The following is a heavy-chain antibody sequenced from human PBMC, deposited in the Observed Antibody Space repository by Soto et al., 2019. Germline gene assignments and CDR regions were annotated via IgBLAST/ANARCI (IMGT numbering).Heavy chain of an antibody. CDR3: ATPYSYADYYFDY. J-gene: IGHJ4*01. D-gene: IGHD5-18*01. CDR2: ISGSGGST. CDR1: GFTFRSYA. Sequence: GGSLRLSCATSGFTFRSYAMRWVRQAPGKGLEWVSSISGSGGSTYYADSVKGRFTISRDNSKNTLYLQVNSLRAEDTAVYYCATPYSYADYYFDYWGQGTLVTVSS. V-gene: IGHV3-23*01.